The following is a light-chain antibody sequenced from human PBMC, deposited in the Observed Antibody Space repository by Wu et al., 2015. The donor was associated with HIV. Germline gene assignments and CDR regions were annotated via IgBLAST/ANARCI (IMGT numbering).Light chain of an antibody. CDR2: AAS. CDR3: HQFYIHPRS. V-gene: IGKV1-39*01. CDR1: QSISSY. J-gene: IGKJ2*03. Sequence: DIQMTQSPSSLSASVGDRVTITCRASQSISSYLNWYQQKPGKAPKLLIYAASSLQSGVPSRSSGSGSGTDFTLTISSLQPEDSATYYCHQFYIHPRSFGHGTKLEIK.